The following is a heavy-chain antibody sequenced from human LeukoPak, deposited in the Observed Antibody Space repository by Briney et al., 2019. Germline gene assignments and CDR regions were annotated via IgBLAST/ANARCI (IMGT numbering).Heavy chain of an antibody. D-gene: IGHD3-10*01. V-gene: IGHV4-39*01. CDR3: ASRVYGLGSFNY. CDR1: GDSISSTSYY. J-gene: IGHJ4*01. Sequence: PSETLSLTCAVSGDSISSTSYYWDWIRQPPGKGLEWIGSIYNSGTTYYNPSLRSRVTISVDTSKNQFSLKVSSVTAADTAVYYCASRVYGLGSFNYWGQGTLVTVSS. CDR2: IYNSGTT.